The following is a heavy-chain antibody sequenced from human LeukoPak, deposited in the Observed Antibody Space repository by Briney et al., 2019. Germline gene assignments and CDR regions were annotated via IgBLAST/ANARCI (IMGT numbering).Heavy chain of an antibody. D-gene: IGHD3-22*01. CDR2: ISSSSSTI. CDR1: GFTFSSYS. J-gene: IGHJ4*02. V-gene: IGHV3-48*01. Sequence: GGSLRPSCAASGFTFSSYSMNWVRQAPGKGLEWVSYISSSSSTIYYADSVKGRFTISRDNAKNSLYLQMNSLRAEDAAVYYCASSEVWYDSSGTLYWGQGTLVTVSS. CDR3: ASSEVWYDSSGTLY.